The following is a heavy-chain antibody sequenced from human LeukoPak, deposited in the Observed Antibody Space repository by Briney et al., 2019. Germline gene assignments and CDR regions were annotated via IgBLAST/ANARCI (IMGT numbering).Heavy chain of an antibody. CDR1: GGSISSGGYY. D-gene: IGHD3-10*01. Sequence: SETLSLTCTVSGGSISSGGYYWSWIRQHPGKGLEWSGYIYYSGSTYYNPSLKSRVTISVDTSKNQFSLKLSSVTAADTAVYYCARVHGSGSLSSDYWGQGTLVTVSS. CDR2: IYYSGST. CDR3: ARVHGSGSLSSDY. J-gene: IGHJ4*02. V-gene: IGHV4-31*03.